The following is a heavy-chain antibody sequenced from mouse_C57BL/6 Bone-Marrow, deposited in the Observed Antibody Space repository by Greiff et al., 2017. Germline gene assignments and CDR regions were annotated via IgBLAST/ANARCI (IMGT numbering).Heavy chain of an antibody. V-gene: IGHV10-1*01. Sequence: VKLVESGGGLVQPKGSLKLSCAASGFSFNTYAMTWVRQATGKGFEWVARIRSKSNNYATYYAVSVKDRFTISRDESESMLYLQMNSLKTEDTAMYYCVRDPYDKIIWAMDYWGQGTAVTVSA. CDR2: IRSKSNNYAT. CDR1: GFSFNTYA. D-gene: IGHD2-3*01. J-gene: IGHJ4*01. CDR3: VRDPYDKIIWAMDY.